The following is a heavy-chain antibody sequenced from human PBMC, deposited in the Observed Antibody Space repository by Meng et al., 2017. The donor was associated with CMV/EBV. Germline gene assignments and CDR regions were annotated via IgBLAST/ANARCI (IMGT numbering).Heavy chain of an antibody. Sequence: GSLRLSCTVSGGSVSSGSYYWSWIRQPPGKGLEWIGYIYYSGSTNYNPSLKSRVTISVDTSKNQFSLKLSSVTAADTAVCYCARGAAARLGYYYYGMDVWGQGTTVTVSS. CDR3: ARGAAARLGYYYYGMDV. CDR2: IYYSGST. V-gene: IGHV4-61*01. J-gene: IGHJ6*02. D-gene: IGHD6-6*01. CDR1: GGSVSSGSYY.